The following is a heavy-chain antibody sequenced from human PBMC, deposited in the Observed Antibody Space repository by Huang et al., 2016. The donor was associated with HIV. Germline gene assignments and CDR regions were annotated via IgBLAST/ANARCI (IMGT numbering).Heavy chain of an antibody. D-gene: IGHD6-19*01. CDR1: GYTFDSYG. Sequence: HVQLVQSGADVKKPGAAVKVSCKASGYTFDSYGINGVRQAPGQGLEWMGRIGPPSGKTNHAQKLQGRVTMTTDTTTSTAYMELRILTSDDTAVYYCARDATGYGTGWSTEFDYWGQGTLVTVSS. J-gene: IGHJ4*02. CDR3: ARDATGYGTGWSTEFDY. V-gene: IGHV1-18*04. CDR2: IGPPSGKT.